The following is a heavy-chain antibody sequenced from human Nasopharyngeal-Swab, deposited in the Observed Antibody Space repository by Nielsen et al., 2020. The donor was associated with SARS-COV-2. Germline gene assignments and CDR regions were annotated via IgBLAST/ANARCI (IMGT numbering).Heavy chain of an antibody. V-gene: IGHV1-46*01. CDR3: AKAGYNYGYWYFDF. Sequence: WVRQAPGQGLEWLGLIKPGSGSTTYAPNFQGRITVTRDTPTSTVYMDLSSLRSEDTAVYYCAKAGYNYGYWYFDFWGRGTLVTVSS. CDR2: IKPGSGST. D-gene: IGHD5-18*01. J-gene: IGHJ2*01.